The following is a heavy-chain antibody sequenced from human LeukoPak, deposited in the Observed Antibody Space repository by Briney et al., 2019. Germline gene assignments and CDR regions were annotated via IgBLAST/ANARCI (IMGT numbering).Heavy chain of an antibody. CDR3: AREASYSPNWFDP. CDR1: GGTFSSYA. J-gene: IGHJ5*02. CDR2: IIPIFGTA. V-gene: IGHV1-69*13. D-gene: IGHD2-21*01. Sequence: VASVKVSCKASGGTFSSYAISWVRQAPGQGLEWMGGIIPIFGTANYAQKFQGRVTITADESTSTAYMELSSLRSEDTAVYYCAREASYSPNWFDPWGQGTLVTVSS.